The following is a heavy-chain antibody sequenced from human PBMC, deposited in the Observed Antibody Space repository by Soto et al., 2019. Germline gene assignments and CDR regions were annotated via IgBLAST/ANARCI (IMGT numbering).Heavy chain of an antibody. V-gene: IGHV1-18*01. CDR3: ARWSAIVGGAEALDI. CDR1: GYTFINYG. J-gene: IGHJ3*02. Sequence: QVQLVQSGAEVKKPGASVRVSCKTSGYTFINYGITWVRQAPGQGLEWMGWLSAYNGDTSSSEKVQDRFTMTTDTYTNTVYMDLRSLRSDDTAVYYCARWSAIVGGAEALDIWGQGTMVIVSS. D-gene: IGHD1-26*01. CDR2: LSAYNGDT.